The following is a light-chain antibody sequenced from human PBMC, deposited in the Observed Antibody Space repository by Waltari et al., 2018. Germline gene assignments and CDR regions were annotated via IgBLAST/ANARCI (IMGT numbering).Light chain of an antibody. CDR3: QSYDASNHVL. Sequence: NVMLAQPPSVSESPGRTVIISCTRSSGSIASNHVKWSLLRPGSAPTTVIYENKLRPSGVPDRFSGSIDTSSNSASLTISGLRTEDEGDYYCQSYDASNHVLFGGGTKLTVL. J-gene: IGLJ2*01. CDR1: SGSIASNH. V-gene: IGLV6-57*04. CDR2: ENK.